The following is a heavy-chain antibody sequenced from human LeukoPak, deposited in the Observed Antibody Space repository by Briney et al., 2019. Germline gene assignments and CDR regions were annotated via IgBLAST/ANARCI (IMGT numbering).Heavy chain of an antibody. V-gene: IGHV4-34*01. CDR3: ARAPLGVTTPDDAFDI. D-gene: IGHD4-17*01. CDR2: INHSGST. Sequence: KSSETLSLTCAVYGGSFSGYYWSWIRQPPGKGLEWIGEINHSGSTNYNPSLKSRVTISVDTSKNQFSLKLSSVTAADTAVYYCARAPLGVTTPDDAFDIWGQGTMVTVSS. CDR1: GGSFSGYY. J-gene: IGHJ3*02.